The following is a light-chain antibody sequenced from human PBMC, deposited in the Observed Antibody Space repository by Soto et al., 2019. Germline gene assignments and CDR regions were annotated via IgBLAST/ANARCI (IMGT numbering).Light chain of an antibody. V-gene: IGLV1-47*01. J-gene: IGLJ1*01. CDR3: ATWDDSLNGFYV. CDR1: TSNIGSNY. Sequence: QSVLTQPPSASGTPGQGVTISCSGSTSNIGSNYVYWYQHLPGTAPKLLIYRNNQRPSGVPDRFSGSKSGTSDSLAISGLRSDDEADYFCATWDDSLNGFYVFGTGTKVTVL. CDR2: RNN.